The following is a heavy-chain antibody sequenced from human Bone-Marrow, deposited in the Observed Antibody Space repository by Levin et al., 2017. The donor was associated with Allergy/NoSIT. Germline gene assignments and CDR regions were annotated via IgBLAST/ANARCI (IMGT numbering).Heavy chain of an antibody. J-gene: IGHJ4*02. CDR1: GYTFTSYD. CDR2: MNPNSGNT. CDR3: AGGVRGRGMVRGVIITVSYYFDY. D-gene: IGHD3-10*01. Sequence: GESLKISCKASGYTFTSYDINWVRQATGQGLEWMGWMNPNSGNTGYAQKFQGRVTMTRNTSISTAYMELSSLRSEDTAVYYCAGGVRGRGMVRGVIITVSYYFDYWGQGTLVTVSS. V-gene: IGHV1-8*01.